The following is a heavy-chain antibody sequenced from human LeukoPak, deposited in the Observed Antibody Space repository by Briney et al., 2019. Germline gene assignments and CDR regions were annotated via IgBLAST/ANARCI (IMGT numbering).Heavy chain of an antibody. J-gene: IGHJ4*02. D-gene: IGHD5-24*01. CDR2: ISSSGSTI. CDR3: ARESGDGYNFRGFDY. CDR1: GFTFSDYY. V-gene: IGHV3-11*04. Sequence: GGSLRLSCAASGFTFSDYYMSWIRQAPGKGLEWVSYISSSGSTIYYADSVKGRFTISRDNSKNTLYLQMNSLRAEDTAVYYCARESGDGYNFRGFDYWGQGTLVTVSS.